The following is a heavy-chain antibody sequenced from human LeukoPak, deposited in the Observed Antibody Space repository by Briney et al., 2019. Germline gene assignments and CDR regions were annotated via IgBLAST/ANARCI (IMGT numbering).Heavy chain of an antibody. CDR3: ARERLTAMVVDY. V-gene: IGHV1-2*02. CDR2: INPNSGGT. Sequence: RASVKVSCKASGYTFTGYYMHWVRQAPGQGLEWMGWINPNSGGTNYAQKFQGRVTMTRDTSISTAYMELSRLRSDDTAVYYCARERLTAMVVDYWGQGTLVTVSS. D-gene: IGHD5-18*01. J-gene: IGHJ4*02. CDR1: GYTFTGYY.